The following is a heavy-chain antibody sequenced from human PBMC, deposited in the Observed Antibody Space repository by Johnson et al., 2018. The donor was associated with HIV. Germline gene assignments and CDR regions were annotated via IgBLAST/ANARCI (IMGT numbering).Heavy chain of an antibody. CDR1: GFTFSSYW. V-gene: IGHV3-74*02. CDR3: ARGRPWGWELRRDAFDI. J-gene: IGHJ3*02. CDR2: INSDGSST. D-gene: IGHD3-16*01. Sequence: EVQLVESGGGLVQPGGSLRLSCAASGFTFSSYWMHWVRQAPGKGLVWVSRINSDGSSTSYADSVKGRFTISRDNSKNTLYLQMNSLRDEDTALYYCARGRPWGWELRRDAFDIWGQGTMVTVSS.